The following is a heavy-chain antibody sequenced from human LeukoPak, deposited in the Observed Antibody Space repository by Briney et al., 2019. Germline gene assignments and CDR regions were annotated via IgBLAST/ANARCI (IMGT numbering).Heavy chain of an antibody. CDR2: ISAYNGNT. J-gene: IGHJ4*02. CDR3: ARDGYYYGSRSYYRDFDY. D-gene: IGHD3-10*01. V-gene: IGHV1-18*01. CDR1: GYTFTSYG. Sequence: GASVKVSCKASGYTFTSYGISWVRQAPGQGLEWMGWISAYNGNTNYAQKLQGRVTMTTDTSTSTAYMELRSLRSDDTAVYYCARDGYYYGSRSYYRDFDYWGQGTLVTVSS.